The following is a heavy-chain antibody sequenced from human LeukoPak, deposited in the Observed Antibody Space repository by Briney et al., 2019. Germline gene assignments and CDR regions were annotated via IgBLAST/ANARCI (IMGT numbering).Heavy chain of an antibody. D-gene: IGHD1-26*01. V-gene: IGHV4-30-4*08. J-gene: IGHJ4*02. CDR2: IYYSGST. CDR1: GGSISSGDYY. CDR3: ARGKGGSYPYYFDY. Sequence: SETLPLTCTVSGGSISSGDYYWSWIRQPPGKGLEWIGYIYYSGSTYYNPSLKSRVTISVDTSKNQFSLKLSSVTAADTVVYYCARGKGGSYPYYFDYWGQGTLVTVSS.